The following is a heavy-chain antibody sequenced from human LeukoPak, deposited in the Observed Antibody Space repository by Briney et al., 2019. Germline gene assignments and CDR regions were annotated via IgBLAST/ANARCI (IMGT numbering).Heavy chain of an antibody. Sequence: ASVKVSCKVSGYTLTELSMHWVRQAPGKGLEWMGGFDPEDGVTIYAQKFQGRVTMTEDTSTDTAYMELSSLRSEDTAVYYCATSLYCGGDCYSSDWFDPWGQGTLVTVSS. CDR1: GYTLTELS. V-gene: IGHV1-24*01. CDR2: FDPEDGVT. D-gene: IGHD2-21*02. CDR3: ATSLYCGGDCYSSDWFDP. J-gene: IGHJ5*02.